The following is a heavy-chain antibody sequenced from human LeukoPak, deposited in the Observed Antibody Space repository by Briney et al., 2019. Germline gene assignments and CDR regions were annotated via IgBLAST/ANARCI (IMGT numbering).Heavy chain of an antibody. D-gene: IGHD6-13*01. CDR2: INPNSGGT. J-gene: IGHJ4*02. CDR3: ARDSAQAIAAAGNPV. CDR1: GYTFTGYY. V-gene: IGHV1-2*02. Sequence: GASVEVSCKASGYTFTGYYMHWVRQAPGQGLECMGWINPNSGGTNYAEKFQGRVIMTRDTSISTAYMELSRLRSDDTAVYYCARDSAQAIAAAGNPVWGQGTLVTVSA.